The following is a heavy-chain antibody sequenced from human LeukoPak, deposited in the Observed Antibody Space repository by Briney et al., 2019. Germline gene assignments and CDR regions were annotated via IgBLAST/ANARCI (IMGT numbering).Heavy chain of an antibody. CDR3: AKGKSGGNSLDY. Sequence: PGRSLRLSCAASGFTFDDYAMHWVRQAPGKGLEWVSGISWNSGSIGYADSVKGRFTISRDNAKNSLYLQMNSLRAEDTALYYCAKGKSGGNSLDYWGQGTLVTVSS. V-gene: IGHV3-9*01. D-gene: IGHD4-23*01. J-gene: IGHJ4*02. CDR2: ISWNSGSI. CDR1: GFTFDDYA.